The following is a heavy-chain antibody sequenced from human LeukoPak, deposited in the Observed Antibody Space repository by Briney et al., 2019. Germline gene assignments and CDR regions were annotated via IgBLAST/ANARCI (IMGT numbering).Heavy chain of an antibody. CDR1: GYVFPGYY. Sequence: VKVSCKASGYVFPGYYMHWLRPAPGQGLEWMGWINPNSGGTNYAQKFQGRVTMTRDTSISTAYMELSRLRSDDTAVYYCARVGPGYFDYWGQGTLVTVSS. CDR2: INPNSGGT. V-gene: IGHV1-2*02. D-gene: IGHD3-10*01. J-gene: IGHJ4*02. CDR3: ARVGPGYFDY.